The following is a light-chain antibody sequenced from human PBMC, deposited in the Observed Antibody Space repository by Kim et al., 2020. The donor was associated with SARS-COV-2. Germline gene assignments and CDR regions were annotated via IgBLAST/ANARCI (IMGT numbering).Light chain of an antibody. J-gene: IGKJ4*01. Sequence: VTPKGAVTIPCRASQIIGTSLHWYQQKPDHSPKLLIYYASQSFSGVPSRFSGSGSGTDFTLTINSLEPEDAATYYCHQTTSFPLTFGGGTKVDIK. CDR2: YAS. CDR1: QIIGTS. CDR3: HQTTSFPLT. V-gene: IGKV6-21*01.